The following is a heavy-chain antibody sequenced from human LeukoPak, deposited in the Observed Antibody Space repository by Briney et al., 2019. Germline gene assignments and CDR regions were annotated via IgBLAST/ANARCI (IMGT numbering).Heavy chain of an antibody. CDR2: ISYDGSNK. CDR1: GFTFSSYG. Sequence: GGSLRLSCAASGFTFSSYGMHWVRQAPGKGLEWVAVISYDGSNKYYADSVKGRFTISRDNSKNTLYLQMNSLRAEDTAVYYCARDSVAGTMYFDYWGQGTLVTVSS. D-gene: IGHD6-19*01. CDR3: ARDSVAGTMYFDY. J-gene: IGHJ4*02. V-gene: IGHV3-30*19.